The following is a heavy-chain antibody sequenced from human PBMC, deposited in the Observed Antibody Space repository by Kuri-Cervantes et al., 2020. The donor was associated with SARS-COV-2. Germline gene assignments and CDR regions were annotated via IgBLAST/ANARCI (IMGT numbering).Heavy chain of an antibody. CDR1: GGSVSSGSYY. J-gene: IGHJ4*02. V-gene: IGHV4-61*01. CDR3: ARVDYGDYWVGFDY. CDR2: IYYSGST. D-gene: IGHD4-17*01. Sequence: SETLSLTCTVSGGSVSSGSYYWSWIRQPPGKGLEWIGYIYYSGSTNYNPSLKSRVTISVDTSKNQFSLKLSSVTAADTAVYYCARVDYGDYWVGFDYWGQGTLVTVSS.